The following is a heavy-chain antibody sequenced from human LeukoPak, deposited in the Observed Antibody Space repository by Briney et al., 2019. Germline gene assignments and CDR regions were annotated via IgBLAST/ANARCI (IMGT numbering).Heavy chain of an antibody. Sequence: SQTLSLTCTVSGASISSGSHYWSWIRQPAGRGLEWIGRIYTSGSTNYNPSLKSRVTISVDTSKNQFSLKLSSVTAADTAVYYCARANLGYCSSTSCRHSGFLWATYFDYWGQGTLVTVSS. J-gene: IGHJ4*02. CDR1: GASISSGSHY. D-gene: IGHD2-2*01. V-gene: IGHV4-61*02. CDR2: IYTSGST. CDR3: ARANLGYCSSTSCRHSGFLWATYFDY.